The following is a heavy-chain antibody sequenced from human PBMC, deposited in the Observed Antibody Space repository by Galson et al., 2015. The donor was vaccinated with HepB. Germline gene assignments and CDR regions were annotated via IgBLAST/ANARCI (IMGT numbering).Heavy chain of an antibody. CDR3: ASRGALDHFDY. J-gene: IGHJ4*02. CDR2: IYYSGGT. V-gene: IGHV4-39*01. Sequence: LSLTCTVSGSSISSSSYYWGWIRQPPGKGLEWIGSIYYSGGTYYNPSLKSRVTISVDTSKNQFSLKLSSVTAADTAVYYCASRGALDHFDYWGQGTLVTVSS. D-gene: IGHD1-1*01. CDR1: GSSISSSSYY.